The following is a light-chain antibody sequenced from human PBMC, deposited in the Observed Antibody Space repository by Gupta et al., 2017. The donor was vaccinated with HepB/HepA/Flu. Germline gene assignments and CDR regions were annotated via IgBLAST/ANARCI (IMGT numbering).Light chain of an antibody. V-gene: IGKV1-5*03. Sequence: DIQMTQSPSTLSASVGDRVTLTCRASQGISTWLAWYQQKPGKAPKLLIYKASTLQSGVTSRFSGTGSGTDFTLTISSLQPDDFATYYCQQYNSYPWTFGQGTKVEIK. CDR1: QGISTW. CDR3: QQYNSYPWT. CDR2: KAS. J-gene: IGKJ1*01.